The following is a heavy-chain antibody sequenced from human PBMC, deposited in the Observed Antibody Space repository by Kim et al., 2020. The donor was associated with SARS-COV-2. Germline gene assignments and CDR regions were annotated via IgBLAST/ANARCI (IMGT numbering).Heavy chain of an antibody. CDR3: ASDPVGPTYYYYGMDV. D-gene: IGHD3-10*01. V-gene: IGHV3-23*01. J-gene: IGHJ6*02. Sequence: VKGRFTISRDNSKNTLYLQMNSRRAEDTAVYYCASDPVGPTYYYYGMDVWGQGTTVTVSS.